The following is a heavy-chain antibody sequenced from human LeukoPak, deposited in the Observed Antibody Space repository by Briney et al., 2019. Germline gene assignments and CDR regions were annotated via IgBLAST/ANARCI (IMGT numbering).Heavy chain of an antibody. D-gene: IGHD3-10*01. V-gene: IGHV5-51*01. CDR1: GYSFTSYW. CDR2: IYPGDSDT. CDR3: ARWVSDAMVRGALYNNWFDP. Sequence: KLGESLKVSCQGSGYSFTSYWIGWVRQMPGKGLEWMGIIYPGDSDTRYSPSFQGQVTISADKSISTAYLQWSSLKASDTAMYYCARWVSDAMVRGALYNNWFDPWGQGTLVTVSS. J-gene: IGHJ5*02.